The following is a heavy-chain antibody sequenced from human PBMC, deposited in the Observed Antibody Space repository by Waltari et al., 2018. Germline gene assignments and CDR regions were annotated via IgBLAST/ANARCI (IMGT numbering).Heavy chain of an antibody. Sequence: QLAESGGAVVRPGGSLRLTCVASGFKFNDYGMSWVRRVPGKGLEWVSGITWNGGIISYSDSVKGRFTITRDNDKNSLSLQMTSLRVEDTALYYCARYLNWGLPRFDNWGQGTQVTVSS. J-gene: IGHJ4*02. V-gene: IGHV3-20*04. CDR3: ARYLNWGLPRFDN. CDR2: ITWNGGII. D-gene: IGHD3-16*01. CDR1: GFKFNDYG.